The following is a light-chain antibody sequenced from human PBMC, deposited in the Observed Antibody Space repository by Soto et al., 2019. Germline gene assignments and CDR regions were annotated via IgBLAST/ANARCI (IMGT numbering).Light chain of an antibody. Sequence: DIQMTQSPSTLSASVGDRVTNTCRASQSISSWLAWYQQNPGKAPKILIYKSSILESGVPSRFSGSGSGTEFILTISSLQPDDFATYYCQHYNIYSETFGQGTKV. CDR1: QSISSW. CDR2: KSS. V-gene: IGKV1-5*03. J-gene: IGKJ1*01. CDR3: QHYNIYSET.